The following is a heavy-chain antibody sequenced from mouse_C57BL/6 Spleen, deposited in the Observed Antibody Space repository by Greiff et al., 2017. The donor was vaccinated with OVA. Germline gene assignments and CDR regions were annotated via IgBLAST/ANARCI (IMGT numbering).Heavy chain of an antibody. CDR1: GYTFTRYD. J-gene: IGHJ2*01. CDR2: IYPRHGST. CDR3: ARGTTVVANYFDY. Sequence: VQLQQSRPELVKPGASVKLSCKASGYTFTRYDINWVKQRPGQGLEWIGCIYPRHGSTKYHEKFQGKAPLTVDPSSRTAYRELHSLTSEDSAVYFCARGTTVVANYFDYWGQGTTLTVSS. D-gene: IGHD1-1*01. V-gene: IGHV1-85*01.